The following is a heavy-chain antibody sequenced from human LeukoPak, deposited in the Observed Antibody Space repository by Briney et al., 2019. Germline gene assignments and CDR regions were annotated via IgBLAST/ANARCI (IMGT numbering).Heavy chain of an antibody. CDR3: AGKSYCSSTSCPFFFGEYYYYYYMDV. D-gene: IGHD2-2*01. Sequence: PGGSLRLSCAASGLTFSSYSMNWVRQAPGKGLEWVPSISSSSSYIYYADSVKGRFTISRDNSKNTLYLQMNSLRAEDTAVYYCAGKSYCSSTSCPFFFGEYYYYYYMDVWGKGTTVTISS. V-gene: IGHV3-21*04. J-gene: IGHJ6*03. CDR1: GLTFSSYS. CDR2: ISSSSSYI.